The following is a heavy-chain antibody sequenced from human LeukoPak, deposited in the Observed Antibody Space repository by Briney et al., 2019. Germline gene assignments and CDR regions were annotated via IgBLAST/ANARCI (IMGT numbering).Heavy chain of an antibody. Sequence: ASVKVSCKASGYTFADYFMHWVRQAPGQGLGWMGWINSKSGGTTYAQKFQGRVTMTRDTSISTAYLEVNNLQSDDTAVYYCARPSGVPAAFHIWGQGTMVTVSS. CDR1: GYTFADYF. J-gene: IGHJ3*02. V-gene: IGHV1-2*02. CDR2: INSKSGGT. CDR3: ARPSGVPAAFHI. D-gene: IGHD6-25*01.